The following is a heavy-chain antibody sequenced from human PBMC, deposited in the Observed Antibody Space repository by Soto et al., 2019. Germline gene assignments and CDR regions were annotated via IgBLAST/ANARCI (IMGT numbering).Heavy chain of an antibody. CDR3: AREDNFWSGYYNWFDP. D-gene: IGHD3-3*01. J-gene: IGHJ5*02. V-gene: IGHV3-21*01. CDR2: ISSSSSYI. Sequence: GGSLRLSCAASGFTFSSYSMNWVRQAPGKGLEWVLSISSSSSYIYYADSVKGRFTISRDNAKNSLYLQMNSLRAEDTVVYYCAREDNFWSGYYNWFDPWGQGTLVTVSS. CDR1: GFTFSSYS.